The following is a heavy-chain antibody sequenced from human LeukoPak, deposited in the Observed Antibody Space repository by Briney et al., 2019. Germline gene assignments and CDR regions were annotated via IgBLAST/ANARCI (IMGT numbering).Heavy chain of an antibody. V-gene: IGHV3-11*01. J-gene: IGHJ4*02. Sequence: RGAPRLPCTASGGTLSHHYITWIRQAQGQGLEWLSCISSSGDTIYYADSVKGRFTVSRDNAENSLYLQMNSLRAEDTAMYYCARQGSESDYWGQGTLVTVSS. CDR2: ISSSGDTI. CDR1: GGTLSHHY. CDR3: ARQGSESDY.